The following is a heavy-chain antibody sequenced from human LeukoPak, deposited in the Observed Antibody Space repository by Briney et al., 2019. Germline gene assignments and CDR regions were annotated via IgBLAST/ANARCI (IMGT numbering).Heavy chain of an antibody. J-gene: IGHJ4*02. V-gene: IGHV4-61*01. D-gene: IGHD4-17*01. CDR1: GGSVSSGSYY. Sequence: PSETLSLTCTVSGGSVSSGSYYWSWLRQPPGRGLEWIGYIYYSGSTNYNPSLKSRVTISVDTSKNQFSLKLSSVTAADTAVYYCARNYGDYHFDYWGQGTLVTVSS. CDR2: IYYSGST. CDR3: ARNYGDYHFDY.